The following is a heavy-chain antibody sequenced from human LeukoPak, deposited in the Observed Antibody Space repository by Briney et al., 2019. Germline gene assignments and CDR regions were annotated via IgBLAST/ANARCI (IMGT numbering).Heavy chain of an antibody. CDR1: GYTFTSYG. J-gene: IGHJ4*02. Sequence: ASVKVSCKASGYTFTSYGISWVRQAPGQGLEWMGWINPNSGGTNYAQKFQGRVTMTRDTSISTAYMELSRLRSDDTAVYYCARPWNDDGFDYWGQGTLVTVSS. CDR2: INPNSGGT. D-gene: IGHD1-1*01. V-gene: IGHV1-2*02. CDR3: ARPWNDDGFDY.